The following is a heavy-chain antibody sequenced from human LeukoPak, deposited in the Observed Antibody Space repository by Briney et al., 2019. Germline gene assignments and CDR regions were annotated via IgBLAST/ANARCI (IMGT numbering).Heavy chain of an antibody. J-gene: IGHJ4*02. V-gene: IGHV4-39*01. D-gene: IGHD6-19*01. CDR3: ARHSGWYNYYFDY. CDR1: VGCISSSSYY. CDR2: IYYSGST. Sequence: SETLSLTCTVSVGCISSSSYYWGWIRQPPGKGLEWIGSIYYSGSTYYNPSLKSRVTISVDTCKNQFSLKLSSVTAADTTVYYCARHSGWYNYYFDYWGQGTLVTVSS.